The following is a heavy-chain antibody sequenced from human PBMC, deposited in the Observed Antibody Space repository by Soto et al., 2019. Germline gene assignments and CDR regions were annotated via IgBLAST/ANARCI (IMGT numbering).Heavy chain of an antibody. V-gene: IGHV6-1*01. CDR1: GDSVSSNRAA. D-gene: IGHD3-3*01. J-gene: IGHJ4*02. Sequence: SQTLSLTCAISGDSVSSNRAAWTWIRQSPSRGLEWLGRTYYRSQWSQWYNDYALSMKSRITINPDTSRNQFALQLSSVTPEDTAVYYWAREFRSGDIFFDYWGQGTLVTVSS. CDR2: TYYRSQWSQWYN. CDR3: AREFRSGDIFFDY.